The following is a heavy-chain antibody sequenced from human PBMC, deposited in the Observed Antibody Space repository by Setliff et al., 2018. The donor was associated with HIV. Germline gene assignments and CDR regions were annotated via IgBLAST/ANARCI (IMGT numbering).Heavy chain of an antibody. CDR1: GFTFRSYG. J-gene: IGHJ3*02. CDR3: ARDPTYYFDSSGPYDAFDI. V-gene: IGHV3-30*19. CDR2: ISFDGDNK. Sequence: AGGSLRLSCVASGFTFRSYGMHWVRQAPGKGLDWVTLISFDGDNKYYADSVKGRFTISRDISKNTLSLQMNNLRAEDTAVYYCARDPTYYFDSSGPYDAFDIWGQGTMVTVSS. D-gene: IGHD3-22*01.